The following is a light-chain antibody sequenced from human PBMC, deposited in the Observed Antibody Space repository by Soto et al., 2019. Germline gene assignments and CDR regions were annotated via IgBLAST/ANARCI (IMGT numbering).Light chain of an antibody. Sequence: DIQMTQSPSSLSASVGDRVTITCRASQGISNYLAWYQQKPGKVPKLLIYAASTLQSGVPSRFSDSGSGTDVTLSSSSLQPEDGANYYCRQYNSAPRTFGQGTQVEIK. CDR1: QGISNY. CDR2: AAS. J-gene: IGKJ1*01. CDR3: RQYNSAPRT. V-gene: IGKV1-27*01.